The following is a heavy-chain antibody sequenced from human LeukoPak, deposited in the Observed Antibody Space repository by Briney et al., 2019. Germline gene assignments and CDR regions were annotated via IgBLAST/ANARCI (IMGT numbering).Heavy chain of an antibody. V-gene: IGHV1-18*01. D-gene: IGHD3-10*01. J-gene: IGHJ4*02. CDR2: ISVYNGNT. CDR3: ARDRSGPFDS. CDR1: GYPFYTYG. Sequence: ASVKVSCKASGYPFYTYGISWARQAPGQGLEWMGWISVYNGNTNYAQKLQGRLTLTTDTSTSSAYMELRSLRSDDTAIYYCARDRSGPFDSWGQGTLVTVSS.